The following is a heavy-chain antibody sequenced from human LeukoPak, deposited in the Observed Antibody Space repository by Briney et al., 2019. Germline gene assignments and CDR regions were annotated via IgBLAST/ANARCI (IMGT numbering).Heavy chain of an antibody. V-gene: IGHV4-34*01. CDR1: GGSFSGYY. D-gene: IGHD3-10*01. CDR3: ARAGSRGGIFDY. J-gene: IGHJ4*02. CDR2: INHSGST. Sequence: NTSETLSLTCAVYGGSFSGYYWSWIRQPPGKGLEWIGEINHSGSTNYNPPLKGRVTISVDTSKNQFSLKLSSVTAADTAVYYCARAGSRGGIFDYWGQGTLVTVSS.